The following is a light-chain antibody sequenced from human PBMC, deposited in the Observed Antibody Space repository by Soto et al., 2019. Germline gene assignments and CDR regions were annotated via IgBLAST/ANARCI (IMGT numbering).Light chain of an antibody. Sequence: DIQMTQSPSSLSASVGDRVTITCRASQGISNYLAWYQQKPGKVPKLLIYAASTLQSGVPSRFSGSGSGTEFTLTISSLQPEDVATYYCQKYNSAPPLFTFGPGTKVEIK. CDR3: QKYNSAPPLFT. CDR1: QGISNY. J-gene: IGKJ3*01. CDR2: AAS. V-gene: IGKV1-27*01.